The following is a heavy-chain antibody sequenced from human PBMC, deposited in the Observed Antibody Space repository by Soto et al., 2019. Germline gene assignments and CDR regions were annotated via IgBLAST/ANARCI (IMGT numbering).Heavy chain of an antibody. Sequence: EVQLLESGGGLVQPGGSLRLSCAASGFTFSDYAMNWVRQAPGKGLEGVSFISGSSGNSTYYADSVKGRFTVSRDNSKHTLDLQMNSLRAGDTAVYYCAKHTYGGGYYYSGMDVWGRGTTVTVSS. CDR2: ISGSSGNST. J-gene: IGHJ6*02. V-gene: IGHV3-23*01. CDR1: GFTFSDYA. CDR3: AKHTYGGGYYYSGMDV. D-gene: IGHD3-10*01.